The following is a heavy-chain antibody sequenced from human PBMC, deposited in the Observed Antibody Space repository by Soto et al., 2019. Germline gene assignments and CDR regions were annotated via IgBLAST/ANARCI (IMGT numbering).Heavy chain of an antibody. J-gene: IGHJ4*02. D-gene: IGHD1-7*01. V-gene: IGHV3-23*01. CDR2: MSGSSSTT. Sequence: GGSLRLSCAASGFTFSSYAMSWVRQAPGGGLEWVSSMSGSSSTTYYADSVRGRFTISRDRSKNTLYLQMSSLRAEDTALYYCAKNQERELPRVIDFWGQGTLVTVSS. CDR1: GFTFSSYA. CDR3: AKNQERELPRVIDF.